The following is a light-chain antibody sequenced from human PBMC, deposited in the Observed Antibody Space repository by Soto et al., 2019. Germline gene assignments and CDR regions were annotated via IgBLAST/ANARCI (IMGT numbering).Light chain of an antibody. CDR3: QSYDSSLSASV. CDR1: SSNIGANYD. Sequence: QSVLTQPPSVSGAPGQRVTISCTGSSSNIGANYDVHWYQQFPGTAPKLLIYANSKRPSGVPDRFSGSKSGTSASLAITGLQAEDEADYYCQSYDSSLSASVFGTGTKVTVL. CDR2: ANS. V-gene: IGLV1-40*01. J-gene: IGLJ1*01.